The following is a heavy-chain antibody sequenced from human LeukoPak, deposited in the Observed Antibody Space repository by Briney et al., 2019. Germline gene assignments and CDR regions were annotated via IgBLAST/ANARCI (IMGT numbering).Heavy chain of an antibody. D-gene: IGHD3-3*01. CDR3: ARGEWYYDFWSGYGTRTDAFDI. CDR1: GGSFSGYY. J-gene: IGHJ3*02. CDR2: INHSGST. V-gene: IGHV4-34*01. Sequence: PSETLSLTCAVYGGSFSGYYWSWIRQPPGKGLEWIGEINHSGSTNYNPSLKSRVTISVDTSKNQFSLKLSSVTAADTAVYYCARGEWYYDFWSGYGTRTDAFDIWGQGTMVTVSS.